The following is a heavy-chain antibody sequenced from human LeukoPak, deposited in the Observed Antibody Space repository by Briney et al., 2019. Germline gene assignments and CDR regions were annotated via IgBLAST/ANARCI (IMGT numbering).Heavy chain of an antibody. CDR1: GFTFSNAW. Sequence: PGGSLRLSCAASGFTFSNAWMSWFLQPPPRELEWCGRIKSKGDDGTIDYAAQVKGRLSISRDNSKNTLYLPMNSLKSEDTAVYYCTAGTGRSDFDYWGQGTLVTVSS. V-gene: IGHV3-15*01. CDR2: IKSKGDDGTI. D-gene: IGHD3/OR15-3a*01. J-gene: IGHJ4*02. CDR3: TAGTGRSDFDY.